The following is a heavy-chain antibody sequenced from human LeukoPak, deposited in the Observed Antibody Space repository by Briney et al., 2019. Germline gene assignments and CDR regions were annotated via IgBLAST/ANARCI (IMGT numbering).Heavy chain of an antibody. Sequence: PGGSLRLSCAASGFTFSSYWMNWVRQAPGKGLEWVANIKQDGTDKYYADSVKGRFTISRDNAKSSLYLQMDSLRGEDMAVYYCARDSSMGRYWGQGTLVTVSS. CDR2: IKQDGTDK. D-gene: IGHD2-2*01. J-gene: IGHJ4*02. CDR1: GFTFSSYW. CDR3: ARDSSMGRY. V-gene: IGHV3-7*01.